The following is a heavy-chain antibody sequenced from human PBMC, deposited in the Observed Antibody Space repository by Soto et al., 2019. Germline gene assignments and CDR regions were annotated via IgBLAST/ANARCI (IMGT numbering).Heavy chain of an antibody. Sequence: PSETLSLTCAVSGGSISSSNWWSWVRQPPGKGLEWIGEIYHSGSTNYNPSLKSRVTISVDKSKNQFSLKLSSVTAADTAVYYCASGFYGSGRCGMDVWGQGTTVTVYS. D-gene: IGHD3-10*01. CDR2: IYHSGST. CDR1: GGSISSSNW. J-gene: IGHJ6*02. CDR3: ASGFYGSGRCGMDV. V-gene: IGHV4-4*02.